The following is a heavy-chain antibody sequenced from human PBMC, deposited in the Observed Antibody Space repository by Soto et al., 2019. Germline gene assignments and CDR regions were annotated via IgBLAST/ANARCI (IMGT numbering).Heavy chain of an antibody. Sequence: QDQLLQSGAEVKKPGASVTVSCKASGYSFTNYGITWVRQAPGQGLEWMGWISAFNGNTHYAQKLQGRVTMTTDASTSTAYMELRSLTSDDTAVYYCARDRGVAPPVAGNTHYYYYIDVWGKGTTVTVSS. J-gene: IGHJ6*03. D-gene: IGHD6-19*01. CDR2: ISAFNGNT. CDR3: ARDRGVAPPVAGNTHYYYYIDV. V-gene: IGHV1-18*01. CDR1: GYSFTNYG.